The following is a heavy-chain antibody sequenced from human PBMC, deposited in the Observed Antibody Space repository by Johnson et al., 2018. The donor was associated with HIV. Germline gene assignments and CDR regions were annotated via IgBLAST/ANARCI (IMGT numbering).Heavy chain of an antibody. CDR3: ARRGVEATTDAFDL. CDR2: ISYDGSNK. Sequence: QVQLVESGGGVVQPGRSLRLSCAASGFTFSSYAVHWVRQAPGKGLEWVEVISYDGSNKYYADSVKGRFTISRDNSKNTLHLQMNSLSAEDTAVYYCARRGVEATTDAFDLWGQGTMVAVSS. J-gene: IGHJ3*01. CDR1: GFTFSSYA. V-gene: IGHV3-30-3*01. D-gene: IGHD1-26*01.